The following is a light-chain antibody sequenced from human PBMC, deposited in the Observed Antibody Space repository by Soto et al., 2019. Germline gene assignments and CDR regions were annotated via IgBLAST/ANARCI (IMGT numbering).Light chain of an antibody. Sequence: VMTQSPATLSVAPGERATLSCSASQSVSSNLAWYQQKPGQAHRLLIYGASTRATGIPARFSGSGSETEFPLTIRSLQSEDVAVYHWQHYTDWPPKFIFGHGTQ. J-gene: IGKJ3*01. V-gene: IGKV3-15*01. CDR1: QSVSSN. CDR3: QHYTDWPPKFI. CDR2: GAS.